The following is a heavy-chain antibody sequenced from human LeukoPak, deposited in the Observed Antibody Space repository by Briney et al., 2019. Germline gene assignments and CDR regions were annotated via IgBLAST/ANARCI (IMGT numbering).Heavy chain of an antibody. CDR3: ARTPPYDSSGYYSSGYFDY. V-gene: IGHV3-53*01. J-gene: IGHJ4*02. CDR2: IYSGGST. CDR1: GFSVNSNY. Sequence: GGSLRLSCAASGFSVNSNYMSWVRQAPGKGLKWVSVIYSGGSTYYADSVKGRFTISRDNSKNTLYLQMNSLRAEDTAVYYCARTPPYDSSGYYSSGYFDYWGQGTLVTVSS. D-gene: IGHD3-22*01.